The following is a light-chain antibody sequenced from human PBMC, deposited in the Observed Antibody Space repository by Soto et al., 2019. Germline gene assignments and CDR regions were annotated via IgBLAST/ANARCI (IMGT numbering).Light chain of an antibody. J-gene: IGKJ4*01. Sequence: DIQMTQSPSSLSASVGDRVTITCRASQGISNYLAWYQQKPGKVPKLLLYAASTLHSGVPSRFSGRGSGTDFPLTINSLQPVDVAPYYCQKYDSMPLTFGGGTKVEIK. CDR3: QKYDSMPLT. CDR2: AAS. V-gene: IGKV1-27*01. CDR1: QGISNY.